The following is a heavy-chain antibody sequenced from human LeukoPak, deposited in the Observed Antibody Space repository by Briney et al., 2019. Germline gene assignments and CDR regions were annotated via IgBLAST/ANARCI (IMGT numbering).Heavy chain of an antibody. CDR2: IYHSGST. D-gene: IGHD3-22*01. V-gene: IGHV4-38-2*02. CDR1: GYSISSGYY. CDR3: ARDYYDSSGYYYSFDY. J-gene: IGHJ4*02. Sequence: SETPSLTCTVSGYSISSGYYWGWIRQPPGKGLEWIGSIYHSGSTYYNPSLKSRVTISVDTSKNQFSLKLSSVTAADTAVYYCARDYYDSSGYYYSFDYWGQGTLVTVSS.